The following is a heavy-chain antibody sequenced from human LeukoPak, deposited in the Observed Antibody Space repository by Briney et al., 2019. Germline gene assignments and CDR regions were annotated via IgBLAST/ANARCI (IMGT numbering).Heavy chain of an antibody. V-gene: IGHV4-34*01. CDR2: INHSGST. D-gene: IGHD2-15*01. CDR3: ARGKGFRYCSGGSCYPPSYFDY. CDR1: GGSFSGYY. Sequence: KSSETLSLTCAVYGGSFSGYYWSWIRQPPGKGLEWIGEINHSGSTDYNPSLKSRVTISVDTSKNQFSLKLSSVTAADTAVYYCARGKGFRYCSGGSCYPPSYFDYWGQGTLVTVSS. J-gene: IGHJ4*02.